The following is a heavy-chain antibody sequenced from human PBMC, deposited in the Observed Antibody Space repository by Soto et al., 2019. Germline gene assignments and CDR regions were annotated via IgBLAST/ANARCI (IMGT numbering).Heavy chain of an antibody. J-gene: IGHJ4*02. CDR3: AGGDYGGNFYY. CDR1: GFTFSSYA. D-gene: IGHD2-15*01. CDR2: INHSGST. Sequence: PGGSLRLSCAASGFTFSSYAMSWVRQAPGKGLEWIGEINHSGSTNYNPSLKSRVTISVDTSKNQFSLKLSSVTAADTAVYYCAGGDYGGNFYYWGQGTLVTVSS. V-gene: IGHV4-34*01.